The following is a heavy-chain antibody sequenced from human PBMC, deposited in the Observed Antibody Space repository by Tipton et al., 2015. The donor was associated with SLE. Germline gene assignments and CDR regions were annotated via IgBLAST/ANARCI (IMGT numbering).Heavy chain of an antibody. CDR2: IYYSGST. CDR1: GGPISSSSYY. D-gene: IGHD1-26*01. Sequence: TLSLTCTVSGGPISSSSYYWGWIRQPPGKGLEWIGSIYYSGSTYYNPSLKSRVTISVDTSKNQFSLKLSSVTAADTAVYYCARHPRGAADAFDIWGQGTMVTVSS. J-gene: IGHJ3*02. CDR3: ARHPRGAADAFDI. V-gene: IGHV4-39*01.